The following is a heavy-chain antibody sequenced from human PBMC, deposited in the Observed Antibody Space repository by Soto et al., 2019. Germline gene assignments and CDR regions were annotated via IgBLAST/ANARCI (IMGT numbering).Heavy chain of an antibody. D-gene: IGHD2-15*01. CDR1: GGSISSGGYY. V-gene: IGHV4-31*03. CDR3: ARVGGLYCSGGSCYSPWFDP. Sequence: SETLSLTCTVSGGSISSGGYYWSWIRQHPGKGLEWIGYIYYSGSTYYNPSLKSRVTISVDTSKNQFSLKLSSVTAADTAVYYCARVGGLYCSGGSCYSPWFDPWGQGTLVTVSS. CDR2: IYYSGST. J-gene: IGHJ5*02.